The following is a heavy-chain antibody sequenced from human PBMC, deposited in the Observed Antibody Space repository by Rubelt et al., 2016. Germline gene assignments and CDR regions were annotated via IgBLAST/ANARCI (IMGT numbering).Heavy chain of an antibody. J-gene: IGHJ5*02. CDR1: GGTFSSYA. D-gene: IGHD3-10*01. Sequence: QVQLVQSGAEVKKPGSSVKVSCKASGGTFSSYAISWVRQAPGQGLEWLGRIIPILGIANNAQKFQGRVKMTADKSTGTAYMELSSLRSEDTAVYYCARGVEYYYGSGTNWFDPWGQGTLVTVSS. CDR2: IIPILGIA. CDR3: ARGVEYYYGSGTNWFDP. V-gene: IGHV1-69*04.